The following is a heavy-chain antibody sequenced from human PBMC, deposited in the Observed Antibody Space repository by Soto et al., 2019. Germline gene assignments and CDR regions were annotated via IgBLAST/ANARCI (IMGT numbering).Heavy chain of an antibody. D-gene: IGHD2-2*01. J-gene: IGHJ5*02. V-gene: IGHV4-4*02. CDR1: GGSISSSNW. Sequence: PSETLSLTCAVSGGSISSSNWWSWVRQPPGKGLEWIGEIYYSGSTNYNPSLKSRVTISVDTSKNQFSLKLSSVTAADTAVYYCARVPDRWGQGTLVTVSS. CDR2: IYYSGST. CDR3: ARVPDR.